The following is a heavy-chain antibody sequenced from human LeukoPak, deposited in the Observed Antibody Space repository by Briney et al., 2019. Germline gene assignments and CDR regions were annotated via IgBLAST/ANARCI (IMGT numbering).Heavy chain of an antibody. J-gene: IGHJ4*02. CDR3: ARDSDIVVVPAAPDY. V-gene: IGHV3-21*01. D-gene: IGHD2-2*01. CDR2: IGSSSSYI. CDR1: GFTLSSYS. Sequence: GGSLRLSCAASGFTLSSYSMNWVRQAPGKGLEWVSSIGSSSSYIYYADSVKGRFTISRDNAKNSLYLQMNSLRAEDTAVYYCARDSDIVVVPAAPDYWGQGTLVTVSS.